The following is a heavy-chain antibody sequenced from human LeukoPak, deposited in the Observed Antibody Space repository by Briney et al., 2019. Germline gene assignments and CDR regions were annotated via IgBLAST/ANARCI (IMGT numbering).Heavy chain of an antibody. D-gene: IGHD1-26*01. Sequence: ASVKVSCKASGYTFTAYGITWVRQAPGQGLEWMGWITTYNGNTNYAQKFQGRVTITADKSTSTAYMELSSLRSEDTAVYYCASESTEWELLREDYWGQGTLVTVSS. CDR1: GYTFTAYG. V-gene: IGHV1-18*01. CDR3: ASESTEWELLREDY. J-gene: IGHJ4*02. CDR2: ITTYNGNT.